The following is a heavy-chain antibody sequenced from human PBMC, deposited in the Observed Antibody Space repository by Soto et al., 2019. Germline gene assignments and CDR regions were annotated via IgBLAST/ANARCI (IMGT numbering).Heavy chain of an antibody. CDR3: ARGGGIYNSSSFDY. CDR2: ISYAGNNK. J-gene: IGHJ4*02. V-gene: IGHV3-30*09. CDR1: GFTFSNYA. Sequence: GGSLRLSCAASGFTFSNYAMYWVRQAPGKGLEWVALISYAGNNKYYADSVKGRFAISRDNSKNTLYLQLTSLRAEDTAVYYCARGGGIYNSSSFDYWGQGTLVTVSS. D-gene: IGHD6-6*01.